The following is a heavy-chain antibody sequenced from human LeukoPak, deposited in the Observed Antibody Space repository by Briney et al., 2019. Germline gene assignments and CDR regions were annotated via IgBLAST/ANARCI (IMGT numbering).Heavy chain of an antibody. CDR1: GGSISSSSYY. CDR3: ASPYSSSWYFQH. V-gene: IGHV4-39*07. Sequence: SETLSLTCTVSGGSISSSSYYWGWIRQPPGKGLEWIGSIYSGSTYYNPSLKSRVTISVDTSKNQFSLKLSSVTAADTAVYYCASPYSSSWYFQHWGQGTLVTVSS. CDR2: IYSGST. D-gene: IGHD6-13*01. J-gene: IGHJ1*01.